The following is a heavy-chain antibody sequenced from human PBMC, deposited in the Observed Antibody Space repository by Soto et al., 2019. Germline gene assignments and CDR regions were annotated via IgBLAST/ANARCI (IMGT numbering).Heavy chain of an antibody. D-gene: IGHD6-19*01. CDR1: GFTFRNYA. CDR2: MHGEGAGS. CDR3: VKDGVARNGNWDRFDP. V-gene: IGHV3-23*01. J-gene: IGHJ5*02. Sequence: EVELLESGRGWVQPGGTVRLSCAASGFTFRNYAMSWVRQAPGKGLEWVSSMHGEGAGSFYADAVKGRFTVSRDDPKETLYLQVISRRVDDTAVYYCVKDGVARNGNWDRFDPWGQGTLVTVAS.